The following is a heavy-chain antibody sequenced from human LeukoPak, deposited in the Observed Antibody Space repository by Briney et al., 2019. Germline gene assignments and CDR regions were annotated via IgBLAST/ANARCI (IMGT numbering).Heavy chain of an antibody. CDR2: IYSGGST. CDR1: GFTVSRNY. CDR3: ARSLQWPNDY. J-gene: IGHJ4*02. D-gene: IGHD6-19*01. V-gene: IGHV3-66*02. Sequence: GGSLRLSCAASGFTVSRNYMSWVRQAPGKGLEWVAVIYSGGSTYYADSVKGRFTISRDNSKNTLYLQMNSLRAEDTAVYYCARSLQWPNDYWGQGTLVSVSS.